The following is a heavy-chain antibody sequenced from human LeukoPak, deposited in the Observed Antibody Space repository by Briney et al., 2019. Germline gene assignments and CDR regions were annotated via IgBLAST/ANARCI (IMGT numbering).Heavy chain of an antibody. CDR2: ISSSSSYI. D-gene: IGHD3-10*01. CDR3: AGDFNVLLWFGELRDYYYYGMDV. CDR1: GFTFSSYS. Sequence: GGSLRLSCAASGFTFSSYSMNWVRQAPGKGLEWVSSISSSSSYIYYADSVKGRFTISRDNAKNSLYLQMNSLRAEDTAVYYCAGDFNVLLWFGELRDYYYYGMDVWGQGTTVTVSS. V-gene: IGHV3-21*01. J-gene: IGHJ6*02.